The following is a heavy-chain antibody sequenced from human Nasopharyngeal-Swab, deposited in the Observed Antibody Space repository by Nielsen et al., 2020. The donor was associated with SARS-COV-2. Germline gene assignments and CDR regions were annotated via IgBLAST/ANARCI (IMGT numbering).Heavy chain of an antibody. J-gene: IGHJ4*02. CDR3: AKDLPGYKGFDY. CDR2: IAHDASNE. CDR1: GFTFSSFG. D-gene: IGHD5-24*01. V-gene: IGHV3-30*18. Sequence: GGSLRLSCAVSGFTFSSFGMHWVRQAPGKGLEWVAFIAHDASNEYYGDSVKGRFTISRDNTKNSVYLQMNSLRTEDSALYYCAKDLPGYKGFDYWGQGTLVTVSS.